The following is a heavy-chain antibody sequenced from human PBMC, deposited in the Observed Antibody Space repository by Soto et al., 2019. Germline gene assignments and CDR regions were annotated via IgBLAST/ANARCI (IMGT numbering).Heavy chain of an antibody. CDR1: GLPFDNAW. J-gene: IGHJ4*02. V-gene: IGHV3-15*01. Sequence: EVQLVESGGGLVKPGGSLRLSCVASGLPFDNAWMSWVRRAPGKGLEWVGLIKGKRDAGATDYGAPVKGRFTISRDDSKNMLFLQMNSLKTEDTGVYYCTPDEWEWGQGTLVTVSS. D-gene: IGHD1-26*01. CDR3: TPDEWE. CDR2: IKGKRDAGAT.